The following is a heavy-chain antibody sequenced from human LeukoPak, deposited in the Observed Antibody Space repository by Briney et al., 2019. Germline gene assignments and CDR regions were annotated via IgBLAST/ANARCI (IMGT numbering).Heavy chain of an antibody. CDR3: ARHVGSGSYFDY. V-gene: IGHV4-39*01. Sequence: PSETLSLTCTVSGGSISSISYHWGWIRQPPGKGLEWIGNIHYSGNTYFNPSLKSRVIISVDTSKSQFSLKLSSMTAADTAVYFCARHVGSGSYFDYWGQGTLVTVSS. J-gene: IGHJ4*02. CDR2: IHYSGNT. D-gene: IGHD3-22*01. CDR1: GGSISSISYH.